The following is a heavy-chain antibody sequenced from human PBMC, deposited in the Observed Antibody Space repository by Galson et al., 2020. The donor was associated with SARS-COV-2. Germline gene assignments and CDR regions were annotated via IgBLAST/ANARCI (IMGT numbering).Heavy chain of an antibody. D-gene: IGHD3-22*01. Sequence: SETLSLTCTVSGGSISSGDYYWSWIRQPPGKGLEWIGYIYYSGSTYYNPSLKSRVTISVDTSKNQFSLKLSSVTAADTAVYYCARGDYYDSSGYSYYFDYWGQGTLVTVSS. CDR3: ARGDYYDSSGYSYYFDY. V-gene: IGHV4-30-4*01. CDR1: GGSISSGDYY. J-gene: IGHJ4*02. CDR2: IYYSGST.